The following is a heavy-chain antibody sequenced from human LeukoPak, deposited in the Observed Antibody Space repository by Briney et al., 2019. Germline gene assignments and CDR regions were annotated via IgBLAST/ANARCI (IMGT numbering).Heavy chain of an antibody. Sequence: SETLSLTCTVSGGSISSYYWSWIRQPPGKGLEWIGYIYYSGSTNYNPSLKSRVTISVDTSKNQFSLKLSSVTAADTAVYYCARASGYPGQVDPWGQGTLVTVSS. CDR3: ARASGYPGQVDP. J-gene: IGHJ5*02. CDR1: GGSISSYY. CDR2: IYYSGST. D-gene: IGHD5-12*01. V-gene: IGHV4-59*01.